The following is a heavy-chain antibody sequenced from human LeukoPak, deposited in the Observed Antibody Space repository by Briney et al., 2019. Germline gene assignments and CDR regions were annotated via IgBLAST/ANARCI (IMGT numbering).Heavy chain of an antibody. D-gene: IGHD3-10*01. CDR2: VFYTGSS. V-gene: IGHV4-59*11. CDR1: GGFINSHY. Sequence: SGTLSLTCTVSGGFINSHYWSWIRQPPGKGLEWVGHVFYTGSSNYNPSLKSRVTISVDRSKKQFSLRLTSVTAADTAIYFCARAGPWQIDPWGQGTLVTVSS. J-gene: IGHJ5*02. CDR3: ARAGPWQIDP.